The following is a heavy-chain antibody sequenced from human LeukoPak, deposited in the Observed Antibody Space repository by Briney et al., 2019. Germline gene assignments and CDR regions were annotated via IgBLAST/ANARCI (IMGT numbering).Heavy chain of an antibody. V-gene: IGHV4-4*07. J-gene: IGHJ4*02. CDR1: GGSIIGDY. Sequence: SETLSLTCTVSGGSIIGDYWSWIRQPAGKGLEWLGRIYSSGTTTYNPSLKSRVTMSVDTSNNQFSLKLSSVTAADTAVYYCARGITGSTGFDYWGQGTPVAVSS. CDR2: IYSSGTT. D-gene: IGHD1-7*01. CDR3: ARGITGSTGFDY.